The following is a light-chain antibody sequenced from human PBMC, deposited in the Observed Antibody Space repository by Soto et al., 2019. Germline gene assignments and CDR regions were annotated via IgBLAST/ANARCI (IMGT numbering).Light chain of an antibody. CDR1: SGHSSNV. Sequence: QSVLTQSPSASASLGASVKLTCTLSSGHSSNVIAWYQQQPERGPRYLMKVNSDGSHIKGDGIPDRFSGSRSGTERYLTISSLQSEDEADYYCQTWSASVRVFGGGTKVTVL. CDR3: QTWSASVRV. CDR2: VNSDGSH. J-gene: IGLJ3*02. V-gene: IGLV4-69*01.